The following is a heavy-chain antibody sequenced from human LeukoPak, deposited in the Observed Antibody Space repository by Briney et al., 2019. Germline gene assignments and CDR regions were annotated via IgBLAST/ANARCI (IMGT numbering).Heavy chain of an antibody. D-gene: IGHD4-17*01. CDR1: GGSISSYY. CDR3: ARGGTVTTGDY. J-gene: IGHJ4*02. V-gene: IGHV4-59*01. CDR2: IYYSGST. Sequence: SETLSLTCTVSGGSISSYYRSWIRQPPGKGLEWMGYIYYSGSTNYNPSLKSRVTISVDTSKNQFSLKLSSVTAADTAVYYCARGGTVTTGDYWGQGTLVTVSS.